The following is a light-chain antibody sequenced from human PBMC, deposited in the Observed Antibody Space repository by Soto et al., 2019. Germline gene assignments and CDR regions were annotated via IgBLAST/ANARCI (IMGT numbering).Light chain of an antibody. CDR2: DAS. Sequence: VLTQSPATLSLSPGERATLSCRASQSIRNYLAWYQQKPGQAPRLLIYDASNRATGIPARFSGSGSGTDFTLTIRSLEPEDFAVYYCQQRSNWLSTFGPGTKVDIK. CDR1: QSIRNY. J-gene: IGKJ3*01. V-gene: IGKV3-11*01. CDR3: QQRSNWLST.